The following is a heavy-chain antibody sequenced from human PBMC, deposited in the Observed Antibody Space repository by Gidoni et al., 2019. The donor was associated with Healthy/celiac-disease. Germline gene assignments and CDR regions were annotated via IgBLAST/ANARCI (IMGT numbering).Heavy chain of an antibody. CDR1: GFTFSSYS. CDR2: ISSRSSYI. J-gene: IGHJ4*02. V-gene: IGHV3-21*01. CDR3: ARDFYDSNY. D-gene: IGHD3-22*01. Sequence: EVQLVESGGGLVKPGGSLRLSCPASGFTFSSYSMNWVRQAPGKGLEWVSSISSRSSYIYYADSVKGRFTISRDNAKNSLYLQMNSLRAEDTAVYYCARDFYDSNYWGQGTLVTVSS.